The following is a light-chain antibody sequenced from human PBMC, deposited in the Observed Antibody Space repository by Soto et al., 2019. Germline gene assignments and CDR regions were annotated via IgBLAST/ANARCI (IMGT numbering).Light chain of an antibody. CDR2: EVS. V-gene: IGLV2-14*01. CDR3: SSYTSSSTLVV. Sequence: QSVLTQPASVSGSPGQSITISCTGTSXDVGGYNYVSWYQQHPGKAPKLMIYEVSNRPSGVSNRFSGSKSGNTASLTISGLQAEGEADYYCSSYTSSSTLVVFGTGTKVIIL. J-gene: IGLJ1*01. CDR1: SXDVGGYNY.